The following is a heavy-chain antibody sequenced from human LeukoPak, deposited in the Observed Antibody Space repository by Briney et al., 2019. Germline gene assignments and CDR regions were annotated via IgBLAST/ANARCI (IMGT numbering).Heavy chain of an antibody. CDR3: ARDGPTYYYDSSGPHAGYQRDAFDI. CDR2: IIPIFGIA. J-gene: IGHJ3*02. V-gene: IGHV1-69*04. D-gene: IGHD3-22*01. Sequence: SVKVSCKASGGAFSSYAISWVRQAPGQGLEWMGRIIPIFGIANYAQKFQGRVTITADKSTSTAYMELSSLRSEDTAVYYCARDGPTYYYDSSGPHAGYQRDAFDIWGQGTMVTVSS. CDR1: GGAFSSYA.